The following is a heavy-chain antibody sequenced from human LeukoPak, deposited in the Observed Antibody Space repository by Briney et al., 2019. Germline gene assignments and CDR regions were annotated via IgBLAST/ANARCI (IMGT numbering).Heavy chain of an antibody. D-gene: IGHD2-21*01. V-gene: IGHV3-7*01. CDR2: IKPDGSDK. CDR1: GFSFRGNW. Sequence: GGSLRLSCVGSGFSFRGNWVNWVRQSPGKGLEWVANIKPDGSDKYYVDSARGRFTVSRDNAKNSAFLQMNSLRAEDTAIYYCVSICAQTFDFWGQGTLVSVSS. CDR3: VSICAQTFDF. J-gene: IGHJ3*01.